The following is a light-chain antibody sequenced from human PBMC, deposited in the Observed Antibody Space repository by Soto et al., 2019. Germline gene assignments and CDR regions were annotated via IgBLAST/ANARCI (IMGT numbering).Light chain of an antibody. Sequence: EVVMTQSPATLSASPGEAATLSCRASQSVSTNLAWYQQKPGQAPSLLIYGASTLATGIPGRFSGSGSGTEFTLTISSLQSGDFAVYYCQQYNNWPPYTFGQGTKLEIK. CDR2: GAS. CDR1: QSVSTN. CDR3: QQYNNWPPYT. V-gene: IGKV3-15*01. J-gene: IGKJ2*01.